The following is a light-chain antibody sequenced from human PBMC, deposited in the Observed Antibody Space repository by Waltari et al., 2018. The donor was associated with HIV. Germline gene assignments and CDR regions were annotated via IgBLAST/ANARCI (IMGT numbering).Light chain of an antibody. V-gene: IGLV2-23*02. CDR1: SSDVGSYHL. CDR3: CSYAGSSTWV. CDR2: EVS. Sequence: QSALTQPASVSGSPGQSLTISCTGTSSDVGSYHLVPWYQQHPGKAPTLMIYEVSKRPSGVSNRFSGSKSGNTASLTISGLQAEDEADYYCCSYAGSSTWVFGGGTKLTVL. J-gene: IGLJ3*02.